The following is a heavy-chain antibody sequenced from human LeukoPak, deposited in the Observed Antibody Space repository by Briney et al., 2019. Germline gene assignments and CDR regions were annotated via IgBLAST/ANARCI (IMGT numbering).Heavy chain of an antibody. Sequence: PSETLSLTCSVSGGSTSNHRWSWIRQPAGRALEWIGHVYSSGSSTFNPSLSSRVSMSEDMSKNQISLKLTSVTAADTAVYYCARGSTVTDYFDYWGQGTLVTVSS. CDR3: ARGSTVTDYFDY. CDR1: GGSTSNHR. D-gene: IGHD4-17*01. J-gene: IGHJ4*02. V-gene: IGHV4-4*07. CDR2: VYSSGSS.